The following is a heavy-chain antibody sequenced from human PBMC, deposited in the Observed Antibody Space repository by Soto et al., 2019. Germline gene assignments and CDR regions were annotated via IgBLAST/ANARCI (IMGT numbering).Heavy chain of an antibody. J-gene: IGHJ4*02. Sequence: GGSLRLSCAASGFTFSSYGMHLVRQAPGKGLEWVSAISGSGGSTYYADSVKGRFTISRDNSKNTLYLQMNSLRAEDTAVYYCAKRSVYSSSWYFPYWGQGTLVTVSS. D-gene: IGHD6-13*01. V-gene: IGHV3-23*01. CDR1: GFTFSSYG. CDR2: ISGSGGST. CDR3: AKRSVYSSSWYFPY.